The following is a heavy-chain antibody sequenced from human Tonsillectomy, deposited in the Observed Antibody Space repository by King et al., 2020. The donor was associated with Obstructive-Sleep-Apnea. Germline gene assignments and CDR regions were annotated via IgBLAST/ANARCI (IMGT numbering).Heavy chain of an antibody. CDR1: GGSFSGYY. V-gene: IGHV4-34*01. J-gene: IGHJ1*01. Sequence: VQLQQWGAGLLKPSETLSLTCAVYGGSFSGYYWSWIRQPPGKGLEWIGEINHSGSTNYNPSLKSRFTISVDTSKNQFSLKLSSVTAADTAVYYCARGSGHYDSSGYYYYKPEYFQHWGQGTLVTVSS. CDR3: ARGSGHYDSSGYYYYKPEYFQH. D-gene: IGHD3-22*01. CDR2: INHSGST.